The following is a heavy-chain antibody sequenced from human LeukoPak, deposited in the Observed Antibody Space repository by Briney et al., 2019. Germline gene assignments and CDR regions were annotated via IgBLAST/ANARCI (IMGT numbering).Heavy chain of an antibody. CDR3: VKEPGNISAGY. V-gene: IGHV3-23*01. J-gene: IGHJ4*02. D-gene: IGHD2/OR15-2a*01. CDR1: GFTFNNYA. Sequence: GGSLRLSCAASGFTFNNYAMIWVRQAPGKGLEWVSLISGTGNSIYYADSVRGRFTISRDNSKNTLFLQMNSLRAEDTAVYYCVKEPGNISAGYWGQGTLVTVSS. CDR2: ISGTGNSI.